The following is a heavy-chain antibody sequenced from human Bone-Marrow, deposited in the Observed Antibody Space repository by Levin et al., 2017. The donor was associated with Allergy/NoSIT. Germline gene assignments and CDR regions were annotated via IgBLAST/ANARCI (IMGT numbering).Heavy chain of an antibody. CDR1: GFTFDDYA. Sequence: PGGSLRLSCAASGFTFDDYAMHWVRQVPGKGLEWVSGVSWNSGIIGYADSVKGRFTISRDNARKSVYLQLDSLRPEDTAMYYCVRDKEDYNSWSGYETYGLDVWGQGTTVTVSS. V-gene: IGHV3-9*01. J-gene: IGHJ6*02. CDR3: VRDKEDYNSWSGYETYGLDV. CDR2: VSWNSGII. D-gene: IGHD3-3*01.